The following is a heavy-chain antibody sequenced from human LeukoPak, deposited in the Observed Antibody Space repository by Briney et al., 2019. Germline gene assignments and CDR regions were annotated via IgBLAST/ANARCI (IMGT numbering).Heavy chain of an antibody. V-gene: IGHV3-48*03. Sequence: GGSLRLSCAASGFTFSSYEMNWVRQAPGQGLEWVSYISSSGRTIYYPDSVKGRFTISRDNTKHSPYLQMNSLRAEDTAVYYCAELGITMIGGVWGKGTTVTISS. D-gene: IGHD3-10*02. J-gene: IGHJ6*04. CDR1: GFTFSSYE. CDR2: ISSSGRTI. CDR3: AELGITMIGGV.